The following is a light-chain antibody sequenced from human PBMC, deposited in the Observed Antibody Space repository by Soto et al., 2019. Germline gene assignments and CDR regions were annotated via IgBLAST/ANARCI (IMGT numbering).Light chain of an antibody. J-gene: IGLJ1*01. Sequence: QSALTQPASVSGSPGQSITISCTGTSNDVGGDDYVSWYQQYPGKAPKLMIYDVTNRPSGVSIRFSGSKSGNTASLTISGLQAEDEADYYCSAHTGRSTGVFGTGTKLTVL. V-gene: IGLV2-14*03. CDR2: DVT. CDR1: SNDVGGDDY. CDR3: SAHTGRSTGV.